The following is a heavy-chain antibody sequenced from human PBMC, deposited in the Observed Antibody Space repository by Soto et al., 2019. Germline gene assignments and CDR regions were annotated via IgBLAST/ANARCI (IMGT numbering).Heavy chain of an antibody. CDR3: ATEVAGAFEI. J-gene: IGHJ3*02. CDR2: INPNSGGT. D-gene: IGHD2-15*01. CDR1: GYTFTGYY. V-gene: IGHV1-2*04. Sequence: QVQLVQSGAEVKKPGASVKVSCKASGYTFTGYYLHWVRQAPGQGLEWMGWINPNSGGTNYAQKFQGWVXMPXDSSISKAYMELHRLTSDDTAVYYCATEVAGAFEIWGQGTMVTVSS.